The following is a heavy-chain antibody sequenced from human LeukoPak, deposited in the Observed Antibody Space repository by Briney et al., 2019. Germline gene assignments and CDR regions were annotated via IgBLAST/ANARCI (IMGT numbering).Heavy chain of an antibody. CDR1: GFTFSSNW. Sequence: TGRSLRLSCAASGFTFSSNWMHWVRQDPGKWLVWVSRINSDGSSTNYADSVRSRFTISRDNAKNTLYLQTNSLRAEDTAVYYCANYGSGYFYYWGQGTLVTVSS. V-gene: IGHV3-74*01. D-gene: IGHD3-3*01. J-gene: IGHJ4*02. CDR2: INSDGSST. CDR3: ANYGSGYFYY.